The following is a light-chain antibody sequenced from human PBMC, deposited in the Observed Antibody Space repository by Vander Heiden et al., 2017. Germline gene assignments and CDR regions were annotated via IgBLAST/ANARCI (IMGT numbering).Light chain of an antibody. J-gene: IGKJ2*01. CDR3: QQRYTTPWT. CDR2: AAS. Sequence: ILMTQSPSSLPSSVGDRATITCRASQSIDNYLNWYQHKPGKAPRLLIYAASSWQFGVPSRFSGSGSGTDFTLSISSLQPDDVAAYYCQQRYTTPWTFGPGTKLEIK. V-gene: IGKV1-39*01. CDR1: QSIDNY.